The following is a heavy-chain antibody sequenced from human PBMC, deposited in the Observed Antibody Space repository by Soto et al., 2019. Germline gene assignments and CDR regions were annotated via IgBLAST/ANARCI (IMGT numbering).Heavy chain of an antibody. CDR3: EKGQGWSYYYDS. D-gene: IGHD2-15*01. CDR2: IGGSGGT. Sequence: EVQLLESGGGLVQPGGSLRLSCAASGFTFSSYAMSLVRLAPGKGLEWFSSIGGSGGTYYADSVKGWFTISRDNSKNMLYLHLNSLRAEDTAMYYCEKGQGWSYYYDSWGQGTLVTVSS. CDR1: GFTFSSYA. V-gene: IGHV3-23*01. J-gene: IGHJ4*02.